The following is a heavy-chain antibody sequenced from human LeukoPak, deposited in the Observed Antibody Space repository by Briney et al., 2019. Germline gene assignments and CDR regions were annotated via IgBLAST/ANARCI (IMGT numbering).Heavy chain of an antibody. V-gene: IGHV4-34*01. J-gene: IGHJ4*02. CDR1: GASFSGYY. CDR2: INHSGST. Sequence: PSETLSLTCAVYGASFSGYYWSWIRQPPGKGLEWIGEINHSGSTNYNPSLKGRVTMSVDTSKNQFSLKLSSVTAADTAVYYCARDRSSWPNFDYWGQGTLVTVSS. CDR3: ARDRSSWPNFDY. D-gene: IGHD6-13*01.